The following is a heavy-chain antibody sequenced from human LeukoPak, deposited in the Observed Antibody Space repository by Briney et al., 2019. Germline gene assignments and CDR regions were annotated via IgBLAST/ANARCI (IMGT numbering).Heavy chain of an antibody. J-gene: IGHJ4*02. Sequence: GGSLRLSCAASGFTFSSYATHWVRQAPGKGLEWVAVISYDGSNKYYADSVKGRFTISRDNSKNTLYLQMNSLRAEDTAVYYCARVRRIAAAGNFDYWGQGTLVTVSS. CDR3: ARVRRIAAAGNFDY. D-gene: IGHD6-13*01. V-gene: IGHV3-30-3*01. CDR1: GFTFSSYA. CDR2: ISYDGSNK.